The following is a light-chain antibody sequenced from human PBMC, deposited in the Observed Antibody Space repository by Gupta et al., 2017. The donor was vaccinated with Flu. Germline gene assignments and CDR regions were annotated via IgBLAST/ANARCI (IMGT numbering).Light chain of an antibody. CDR3: QHTYSTPYT. CDR1: QRISTF. Sequence: DIQMTQSPSSLSASVGDRVTITCRASQRISTFLHWYQQRPGKAPKFLIYGASTLPSGVPSRFSGSGSGTDFTLTIHRQQPEDSATYYCQHTYSTPYTFGQGTQLEI. CDR2: GAS. V-gene: IGKV1-39*01. J-gene: IGKJ2*01.